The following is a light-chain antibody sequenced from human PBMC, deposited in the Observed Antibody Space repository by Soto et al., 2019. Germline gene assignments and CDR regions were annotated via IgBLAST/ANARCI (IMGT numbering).Light chain of an antibody. CDR1: SSDVGGYNY. J-gene: IGLJ1*01. CDR2: EVS. V-gene: IGLV2-14*01. CDR3: SSYTSSSTHYV. Sequence: QSALTQPASVSGSPGQSITISCTGTSSDVGGYNYVSWYQQHPGKAPKLMIYEVSNRPSGVSNRFSGSKSGNTASLTISGLQAEDEADYYCSSYTSSSTHYVFGTRTKVT.